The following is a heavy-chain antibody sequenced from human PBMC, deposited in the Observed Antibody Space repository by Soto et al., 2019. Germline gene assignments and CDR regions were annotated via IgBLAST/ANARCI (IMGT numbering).Heavy chain of an antibody. Sequence: ESGGGVVQPGRSLRLSCVASKFTFRSYGMHWVRQAPGTGLEWVARISFDGSDKYYGESVKGRFTISRDNSKNTLYLQMSSLSAEDTAVYYCAKDFKPLSPNSYFDYWGQGSLVSVSS. CDR2: ISFDGSDK. J-gene: IGHJ4*02. CDR3: AKDFKPLSPNSYFDY. V-gene: IGHV3-30*18. CDR1: KFTFRSYG. D-gene: IGHD1-7*01.